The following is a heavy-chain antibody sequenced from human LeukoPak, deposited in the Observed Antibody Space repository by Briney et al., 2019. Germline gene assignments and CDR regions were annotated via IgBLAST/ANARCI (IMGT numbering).Heavy chain of an antibody. V-gene: IGHV1-2*02. CDR2: INPNSGGT. CDR1: GYTFTGYY. CDR3: ARDNGRIAARPLGNDY. J-gene: IGHJ4*02. D-gene: IGHD6-6*01. Sequence: ASVKVSCKASGYTFTGYYMHWVRQAPGQGLEWMGWINPNSGGTKYAQKFQGRVTMTRDTSISTAYMELSRLRSADTAVYYCARDNGRIAARPLGNDYWGQGTLVTVSS.